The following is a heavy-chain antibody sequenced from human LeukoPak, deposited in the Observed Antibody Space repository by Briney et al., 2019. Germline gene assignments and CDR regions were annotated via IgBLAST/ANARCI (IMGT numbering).Heavy chain of an antibody. J-gene: IGHJ4*02. Sequence: ASVKVSCKASGYTFTGYHVHWVRQAPGQGLEWMGRINPYSGDTNFAQKFQGRVTMTRDTSITTAYMDLSSLTPDDTAVYFCARDQGSLTRSWYTGYWGQGTQVTVSS. D-gene: IGHD6-13*01. V-gene: IGHV1-2*06. CDR1: GYTFTGYH. CDR2: INPYSGDT. CDR3: ARDQGSLTRSWYTGY.